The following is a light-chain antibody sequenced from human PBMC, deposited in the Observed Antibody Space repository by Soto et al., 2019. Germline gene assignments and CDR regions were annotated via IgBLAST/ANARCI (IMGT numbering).Light chain of an antibody. V-gene: IGKV3-11*01. J-gene: IGKJ4*01. Sequence: EIVLTQSPATLSLSPGERATLSCRASQSVTSNLVWYQQKPGQAPRLLIYDASNRAAGIPARFSVSGSGTDFTLTISSLEPEDFAVYYCQQRGSWPSTFGGGTKVEI. CDR1: QSVTSN. CDR3: QQRGSWPST. CDR2: DAS.